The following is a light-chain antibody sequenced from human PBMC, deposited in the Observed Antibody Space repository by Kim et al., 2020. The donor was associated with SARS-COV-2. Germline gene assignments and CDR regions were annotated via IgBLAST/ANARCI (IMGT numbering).Light chain of an antibody. Sequence: EIVLTQSPATLSLSPGERATLSCRASQYVSNYLAWYQQRPGQAPRLLIYDVSDRATAIPARFSGSGSGTDFTLTISSLEPEDFAVYYCQHRRSSGQGTKVEIK. CDR3: QHRRS. J-gene: IGKJ1*01. CDR2: DVS. V-gene: IGKV3-11*01. CDR1: QYVSNY.